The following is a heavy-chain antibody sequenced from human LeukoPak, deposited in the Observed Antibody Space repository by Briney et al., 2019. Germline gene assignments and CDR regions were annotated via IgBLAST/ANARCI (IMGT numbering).Heavy chain of an antibody. J-gene: IGHJ4*02. CDR3: AKEESVNSSGWYATAPDFDY. CDR2: ISYDGSNK. V-gene: IGHV3-30*18. Sequence: GGSLRLSCAASGFTFSSYGMHWVRQAPGKGLEWVAVISYDGSNKYYADSVKGRFTISRDNSKNTLYLQMNSLRAEDTAVYYCAKEESVNSSGWYATAPDFDYWGQGTLVTVSS. CDR1: GFTFSSYG. D-gene: IGHD6-19*01.